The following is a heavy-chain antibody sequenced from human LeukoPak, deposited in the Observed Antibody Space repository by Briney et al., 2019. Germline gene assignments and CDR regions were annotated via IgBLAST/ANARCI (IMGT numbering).Heavy chain of an antibody. J-gene: IGHJ4*02. CDR3: ARQRGYWDY. Sequence: SETLSLTCTVSGGSISSSSYYWGWIRQPPGKGLEWIGSIYYSGGTYYNPSLKSRVTISVDTSKNQFSLKLSSVTAADTAVYYCARQRGYWDYWGQGTLVTVSS. V-gene: IGHV4-39*01. CDR2: IYYSGGT. CDR1: GGSISSSSYY. D-gene: IGHD3-22*01.